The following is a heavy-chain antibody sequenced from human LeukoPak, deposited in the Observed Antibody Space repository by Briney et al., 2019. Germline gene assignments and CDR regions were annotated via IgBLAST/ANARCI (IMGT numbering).Heavy chain of an antibody. CDR2: IWFNGSNK. J-gene: IGHJ4*02. CDR1: GFTFSSYG. Sequence: GRSLRLSCAASGFTFSSYGMHWVRQAPGKGLEWVAVIWFNGSNKYYADSVKGRFTISRDNSKNTLYLQMNSLRAEDTAVYYCARDRDWGCSYCSYWGQGTLVTVSS. CDR3: ARDRDWGCSYCSY. D-gene: IGHD7-27*01. V-gene: IGHV3-33*01.